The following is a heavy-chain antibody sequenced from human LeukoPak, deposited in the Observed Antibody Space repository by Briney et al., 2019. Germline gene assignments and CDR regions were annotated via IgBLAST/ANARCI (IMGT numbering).Heavy chain of an antibody. D-gene: IGHD2-15*01. J-gene: IGHJ4*02. V-gene: IGHV3-30*18. CDR2: ISYDGSNK. CDR1: GFTFSSYG. CDR3: AKLVPLYCSGGSCGDY. Sequence: GGSLRLSCAASGFTFSSYGMHWVRQAPGKGLEWVAVISYDGSNKYYADSVKGRFTISRDNSKNTLYLQMNSLRAEDTAVYYCAKLVPLYCSGGSCGDYWGQGTLVTVSS.